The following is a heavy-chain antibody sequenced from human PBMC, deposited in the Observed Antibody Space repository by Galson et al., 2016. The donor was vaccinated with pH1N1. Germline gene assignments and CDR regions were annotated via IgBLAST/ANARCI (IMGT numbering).Heavy chain of an antibody. CDR2: INQDGSKK. J-gene: IGHJ4*02. CDR3: ARAIAASGSL. Sequence: SLRLSCAAPGFTFSTYWMTWVRQAPGKGLEWVANINQDGSKKYYVGSVKGRFIISRDNAKNSVYLEMNSLRVEDTAVYYCARAIAASGSLWGQGTLVTVSS. D-gene: IGHD6-13*01. V-gene: IGHV3-7*01. CDR1: GFTFSTYW.